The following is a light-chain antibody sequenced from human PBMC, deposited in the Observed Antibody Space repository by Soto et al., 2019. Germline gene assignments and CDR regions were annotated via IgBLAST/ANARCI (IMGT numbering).Light chain of an antibody. CDR1: QSVSSSY. CDR2: GAS. CDR3: QQYGNSPFT. V-gene: IGKV3-20*01. J-gene: IGKJ3*01. Sequence: EIVLTQSPGTLSLSPGERATLSCRASQSVSSSYLAWYQQKPGQAPRLLIYGASSRATGIPDRFSGSGSGTDFTLTISRPESEDLAVYYCQQYGNSPFTFGPGTKVDIK.